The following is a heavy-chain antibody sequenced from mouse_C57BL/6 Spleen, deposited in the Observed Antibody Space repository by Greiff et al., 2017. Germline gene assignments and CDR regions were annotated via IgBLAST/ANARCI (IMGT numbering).Heavy chain of an antibody. CDR2: IDPSDSYT. D-gene: IGHD2-3*01. V-gene: IGHV1-69*01. J-gene: IGHJ3*01. CDR1: GYTFTSYW. CDR3: AVHYDGFSWFAY. Sequence: QVQLQQPGAELVMPGASVKLSCKASGYTFTSYWMHWVKQRPGQGLEWIGEIDPSDSYTNYNQKFKGKSTLTVDKSSSTAYMQLSSLTSEDSAVYYCAVHYDGFSWFAYWGQGTLVTVSA.